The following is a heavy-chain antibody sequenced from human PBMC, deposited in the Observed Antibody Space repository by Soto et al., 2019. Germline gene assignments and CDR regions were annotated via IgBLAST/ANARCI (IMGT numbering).Heavy chain of an antibody. CDR1: GFTFSDYY. V-gene: IGHV3-11*04. CDR3: AGASVVTAINYYYYGMDV. D-gene: IGHD2-21*02. Sequence: GGSLRLSCAASGFTFSDYYMSWIRQTPGKGLEWISYISSSSSTIYYADSVKGRFTISRDNAKNSLYLQMNSLRDEDTAVYYCAGASVVTAINYYYYGMDVWGQGTTVTVSS. J-gene: IGHJ6*02. CDR2: ISSSSSTI.